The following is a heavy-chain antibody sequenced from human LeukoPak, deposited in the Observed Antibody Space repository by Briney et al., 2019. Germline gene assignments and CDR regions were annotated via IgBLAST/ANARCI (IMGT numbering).Heavy chain of an antibody. V-gene: IGHV4-34*01. CDR1: GGSFTNYH. CDR2: VHHSGST. Sequence: SESLFLTCAVYGGSFTNYHWSWIRQPPGKGLEWIGEVHHSGSTNYNPSLESRVTLSVNTSKNQFALKLGSVTAADTGIYYCARSGAIFGVVVIRSYFDYWGQGIRVTVSS. D-gene: IGHD3-3*01. CDR3: ARSGAIFGVVVIRSYFDY. J-gene: IGHJ4*02.